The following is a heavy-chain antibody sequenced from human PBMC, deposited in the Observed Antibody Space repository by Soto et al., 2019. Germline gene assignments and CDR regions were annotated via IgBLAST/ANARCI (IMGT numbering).Heavy chain of an antibody. Sequence: GGSLRLSCAASGFTFSSYAMSWVRQAPGKGLEWVSAISGSGGSTYYADSVKGRFAISRDNSKNTLYLQMNSLGAEDTAVYYCAKVVRPSNWFDPWGQGTLVTVSS. CDR3: AKVVRPSNWFDP. D-gene: IGHD3-10*01. CDR1: GFTFSSYA. J-gene: IGHJ5*02. V-gene: IGHV3-23*01. CDR2: ISGSGGST.